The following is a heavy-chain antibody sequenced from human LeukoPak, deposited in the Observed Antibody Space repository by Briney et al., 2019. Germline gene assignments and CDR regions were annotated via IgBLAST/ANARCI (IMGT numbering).Heavy chain of an antibody. CDR3: ASYYCTNGVCYNFVGY. V-gene: IGHV3-21*01. CDR1: GFTFSSYS. D-gene: IGHD2-8*01. CDR2: ISSSSSSYI. J-gene: IGHJ4*02. Sequence: PGGSLRLSCAASGFTFSSYSMNWVRQAPGNGLVWVSSISSSSSSYIYYADSVKGRFTISRDNAKNSLYLQMNSLRAEDTAVYYCASYYCTNGVCYNFVGYWGQGTLVTVSS.